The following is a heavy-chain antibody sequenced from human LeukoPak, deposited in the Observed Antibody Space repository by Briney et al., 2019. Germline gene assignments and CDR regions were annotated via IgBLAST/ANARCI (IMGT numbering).Heavy chain of an antibody. V-gene: IGHV1-18*01. D-gene: IGHD6-13*01. J-gene: IGHJ4*02. CDR1: GYTFTSYG. Sequence: ASVKVSCKASGYTFTSYGISWVRHAPGQGLEWMGWISAYNGNTNYAQKLQGRVTMTTDTSTSTAYMELRSLRSDDTAVYYCASLGSSWYNFDYWGQGTLVTVSS. CDR3: ASLGSSWYNFDY. CDR2: ISAYNGNT.